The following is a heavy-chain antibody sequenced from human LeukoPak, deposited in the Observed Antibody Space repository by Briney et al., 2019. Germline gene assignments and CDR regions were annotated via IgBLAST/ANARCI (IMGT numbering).Heavy chain of an antibody. CDR3: ARGRGDSSSWYFDY. Sequence: PGGSLRLSCAASGFTFSNFWMTWVRQAPGKGLEWVANVKQDGSEKSCVDSVKGRFTISRDNAKNSLYLQMNSQRVEDTAVYYCARGRGDSSSWYFDYWGQGTLVTVSS. D-gene: IGHD6-13*01. J-gene: IGHJ4*02. V-gene: IGHV3-7*01. CDR1: GFTFSNFW. CDR2: VKQDGSEK.